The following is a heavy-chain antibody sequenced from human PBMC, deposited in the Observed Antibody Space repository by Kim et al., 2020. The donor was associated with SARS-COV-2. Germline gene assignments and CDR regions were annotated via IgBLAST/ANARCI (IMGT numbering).Heavy chain of an antibody. J-gene: IGHJ3*02. V-gene: IGHV4-31*02. D-gene: IGHD5-12*01. Sequence: KSRVTISVDTSKNQFSLKLSSVTAADTAVYYCALYSGYETRNLFSAAFDIWGQGTMVTVSS. CDR3: ALYSGYETRNLFSAAFDI.